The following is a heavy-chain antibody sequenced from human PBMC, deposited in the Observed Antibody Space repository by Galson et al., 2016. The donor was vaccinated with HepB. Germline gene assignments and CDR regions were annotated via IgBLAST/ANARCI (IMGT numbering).Heavy chain of an antibody. Sequence: SLRLSCAASGLTFSNAWMSWVRQAPGKGLEWVGRLTSYTEGGITDYAAPVKGRFTISRDDSKNTLYLQMNSLKTEDTAVYCCTTDSVQWSHWGQGTLVTVSS. CDR1: GLTFSNAW. CDR3: TTDSVQWSH. V-gene: IGHV3-15*01. J-gene: IGHJ1*01. D-gene: IGHD1-26*01. CDR2: LTSYTEGGIT.